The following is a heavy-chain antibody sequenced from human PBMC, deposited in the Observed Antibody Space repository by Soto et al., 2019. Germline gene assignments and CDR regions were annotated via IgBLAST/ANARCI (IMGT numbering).Heavy chain of an antibody. CDR1: GFTFSIYG. CDR3: AKAPVVAATRRWFDP. J-gene: IGHJ5*02. CDR2: ISYDGTNK. V-gene: IGHV3-30*18. D-gene: IGHD2-15*01. Sequence: GGSLRLSCAASGFTFSIYGMHWVRQAPGKGLEWVAVISYDGTNKYYADSVKGRFTISRDNSKNTLYLQMNSLRAEDTAVYYCAKAPVVAATRRWFDPWGQGTLVTVSS.